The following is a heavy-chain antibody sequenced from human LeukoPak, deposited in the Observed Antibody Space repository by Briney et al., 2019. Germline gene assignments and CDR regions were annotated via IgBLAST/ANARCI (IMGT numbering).Heavy chain of an antibody. J-gene: IGHJ5*02. CDR1: GYTLTELS. V-gene: IGHV1-24*01. CDR2: FDPEDGET. CDR3: ATVRAYYDSSGYSLRWFDP. D-gene: IGHD3-22*01. Sequence: ASVKVSCKVSGYTLTELSMHWVRQAPGKGLEWMGGFDPEDGETIYAQKFQGRVTMTEDTSTDTAYMELSSLRSEDTAVYYCATVRAYYDSSGYSLRWFDPWGQGTLVTVSS.